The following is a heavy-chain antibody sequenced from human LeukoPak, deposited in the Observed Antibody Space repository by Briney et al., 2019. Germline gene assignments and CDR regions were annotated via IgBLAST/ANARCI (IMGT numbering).Heavy chain of an antibody. J-gene: IGHJ4*02. D-gene: IGHD3-16*01. CDR3: ARGWGNYYFDY. Sequence: PGGSLRLSCAASGFTFGSYEMNWVRQAPGKGLEWVSYISSSGSTIYYADSVKGRFTISRDNAKNSLYLQMNSLRAEDTAVYYCARGWGNYYFDYWGQGTLVTVSS. CDR2: ISSSGSTI. V-gene: IGHV3-48*03. CDR1: GFTFGSYE.